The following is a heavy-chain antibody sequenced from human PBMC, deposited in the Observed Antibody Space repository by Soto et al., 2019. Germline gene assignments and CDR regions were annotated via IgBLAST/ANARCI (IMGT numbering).Heavy chain of an antibody. Sequence: PSETLSLTCSVSGGSISSSNYYWAWIHQPPGKGLEWIGGIYHTGDTSSYNPSLKSRVPMSVDTSKNQFSLKLRSVSADDTAVYFCARVSYFRGFDWLFAFDSWGQGALVTVSS. CDR1: GGSISSSNYY. CDR3: ARVSYFRGFDWLFAFDS. J-gene: IGHJ4*02. D-gene: IGHD3-9*01. CDR2: IYHTGDT. V-gene: IGHV4-39*07.